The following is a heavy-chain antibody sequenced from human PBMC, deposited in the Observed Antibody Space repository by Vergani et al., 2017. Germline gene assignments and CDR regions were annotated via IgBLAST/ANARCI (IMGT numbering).Heavy chain of an antibody. D-gene: IGHD3-10*01. CDR3: ASRPLLWGRDYYGMDV. CDR2: IYYSGST. V-gene: IGHV4-39*01. Sequence: QLQLQESGPGLVKPSETLSLTCTVSGGSISSSSYYWGWIRQPPGNGLEWIGSIYYSGSTYYNPSLKSRVTISVDTSKNQFSLKLSSVTAADTAVYYCASRPLLWGRDYYGMDVWGQGTTVTVSS. J-gene: IGHJ6*02. CDR1: GGSISSSSYY.